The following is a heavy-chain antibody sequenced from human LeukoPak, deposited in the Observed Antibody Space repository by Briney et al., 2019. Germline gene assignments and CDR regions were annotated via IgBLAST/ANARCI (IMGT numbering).Heavy chain of an antibody. Sequence: GGSLRLSCAAFGFTFDAYVLDWVRQAPGKGLEWVSRISWNSGIIGYADSVKGRFTISRDNAKNSRYLQMNSLRAEDMALYYCARERWNAFDIWGQGTMVTVSS. CDR3: ARERWNAFDI. CDR2: ISWNSGII. V-gene: IGHV3-9*03. D-gene: IGHD2-15*01. J-gene: IGHJ3*02. CDR1: GFTFDAYV.